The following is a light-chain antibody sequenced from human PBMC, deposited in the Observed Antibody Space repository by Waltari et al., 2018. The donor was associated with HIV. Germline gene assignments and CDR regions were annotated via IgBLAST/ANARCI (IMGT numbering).Light chain of an antibody. J-gene: IGLJ2*01. CDR1: SGDVASNF. CDR2: LHT. V-gene: IGLV6-57*04. Sequence: NFMLTQPHSVSGSPGETITISCIRSSGDVASNFVQWYQLRPGSVPTTLISLHTQRPSGVPARFSGAIDDSSNAASLTISGLRTEDDGDYYCQSYDSNTHVIFGGGTKLTVL. CDR3: QSYDSNTHVI.